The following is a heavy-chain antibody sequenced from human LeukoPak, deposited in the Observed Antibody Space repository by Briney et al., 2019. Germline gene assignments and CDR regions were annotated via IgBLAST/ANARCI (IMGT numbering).Heavy chain of an antibody. CDR3: ARGGYSSGWYDIYYFDY. D-gene: IGHD6-19*01. CDR1: GFTVSSNY. J-gene: IGHJ4*02. V-gene: IGHV3-53*01. CDR2: IYSGGTT. Sequence: GGSLRLSCAASGFTVSSNYMSWVRQAPGKGLEWVSVIYSGGTTNYADSVKGRFTISRDNSKNTLFLQMNSLRAEDTAVYYCARGGYSSGWYDIYYFDYWGQGTLVTVSS.